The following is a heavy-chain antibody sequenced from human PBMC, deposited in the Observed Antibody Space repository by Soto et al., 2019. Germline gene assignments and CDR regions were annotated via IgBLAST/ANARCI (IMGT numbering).Heavy chain of an antibody. D-gene: IGHD1-7*01. J-gene: IGHJ1*01. Sequence: SGTLSVTCRVSGAYISDFSWSWIRQPAGKGLEWIGRITINGNTQKDPSFKSRVTMSIDTSRNHLSLNLQSATAADTALYYCSRETGENWTYEAHWGPGTLVPVSP. CDR1: GAYISDFS. V-gene: IGHV4-4*07. CDR2: ITINGNT. CDR3: SRETGENWTYEAH.